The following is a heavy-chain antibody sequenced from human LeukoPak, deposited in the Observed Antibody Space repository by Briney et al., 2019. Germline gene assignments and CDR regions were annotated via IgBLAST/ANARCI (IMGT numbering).Heavy chain of an antibody. CDR3: ARAGGEVRPDFYYFDY. D-gene: IGHD3-16*01. V-gene: IGHV1-18*01. CDR1: GYTFTSYG. Sequence: ASVKVSCEASGYTFTSYGISWVRQAPGQGLEWMGWISAYNGNTNYAQKLQGRVTMTTDTSTSTAYMELRSLRSDDTAVYYCARAGGEVRPDFYYFDYWGQGTLVTVSS. J-gene: IGHJ4*02. CDR2: ISAYNGNT.